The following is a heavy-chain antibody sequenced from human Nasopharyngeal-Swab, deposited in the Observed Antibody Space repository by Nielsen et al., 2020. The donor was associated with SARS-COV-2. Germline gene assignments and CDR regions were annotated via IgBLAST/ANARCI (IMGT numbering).Heavy chain of an antibody. CDR1: RFTLSRYG. D-gene: IGHD6-13*01. J-gene: IGHJ2*01. V-gene: IGHV3-30*02. CDR2: IRYDGGKQ. Sequence: GESLKISCESPRFTLSRYGMHWVRQAPGKGLEWVAFIRYDGGKQDYAGSVKGRFTISRDNSKNILYLQMNSLRPEDTAVYYCARDPLSSWQAIGNWYFDLWGRGTLVTVSS. CDR3: ARDPLSSWQAIGNWYFDL.